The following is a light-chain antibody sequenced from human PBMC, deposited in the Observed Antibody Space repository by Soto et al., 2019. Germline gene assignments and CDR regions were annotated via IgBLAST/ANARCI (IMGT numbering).Light chain of an antibody. V-gene: IGLV2-8*01. CDR3: SSYAGRKKV. CDR1: SSDIGGYNY. CDR2: EVT. Sequence: QSALTQHPSASGSPGQSVTISCTGTSSDIGGYNYVSWYQQHPGKAPKLMIYEVTKRPSGVPDRFSGSKSGNTASLTVSGLQAEDEAEYYCSSYAGRKKVFGGGTKLTVL. J-gene: IGLJ2*01.